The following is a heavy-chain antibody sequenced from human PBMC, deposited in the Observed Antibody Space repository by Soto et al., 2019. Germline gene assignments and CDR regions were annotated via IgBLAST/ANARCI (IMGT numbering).Heavy chain of an antibody. CDR3: ARAGREYWFDP. Sequence: QVQLVESGGGLVKPGGSLRLSCAASGFTFSDYYMSWIRQAPVKGLEWFSYISSSSSYTNYADSVKGRFTISRDNAKKSLYLEMNSLRAEDTAVYYCARAGREYWFDPWGQGTLVTVSS. CDR1: GFTFSDYY. D-gene: IGHD3-10*01. V-gene: IGHV3-11*05. CDR2: ISSSSSYT. J-gene: IGHJ5*02.